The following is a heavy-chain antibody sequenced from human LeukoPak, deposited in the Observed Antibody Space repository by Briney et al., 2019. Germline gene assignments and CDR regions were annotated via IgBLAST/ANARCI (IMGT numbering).Heavy chain of an antibody. CDR2: INPNSGGT. V-gene: IGHV1-2*02. J-gene: IGHJ6*03. Sequence: ASVKVSCKASGYTFTSYDINWVRQAPGQGLEWMGWINPNSGGTNFAQKFQGRVTVTRDTSISTAYMELSRLRSDDTAVYYCARGYCSSTSCYYHYYYYMDVWGKGTTVTVSS. CDR1: GYTFTSYD. CDR3: ARGYCSSTSCYYHYYYYMDV. D-gene: IGHD2-2*01.